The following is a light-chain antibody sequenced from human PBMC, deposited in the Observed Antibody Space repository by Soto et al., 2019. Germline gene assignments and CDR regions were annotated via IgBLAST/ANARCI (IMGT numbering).Light chain of an antibody. CDR2: DAL. CDR3: QHYGGMWT. V-gene: IGKV1-5*01. J-gene: IGKJ1*01. CDR1: QSITNR. Sequence: DIQMTQSPSPLSASVGDRVIITCRACQSITNRLAWYQLKPGKAPKVLIYDALNLESGVPSRFSGSGYGTEFTLTIRRLQPDDFATYCCQHYGGMWTFGQGTKVDIK.